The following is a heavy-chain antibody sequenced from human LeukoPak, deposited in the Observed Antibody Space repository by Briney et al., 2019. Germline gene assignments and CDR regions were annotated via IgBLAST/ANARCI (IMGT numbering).Heavy chain of an antibody. J-gene: IGHJ3*02. D-gene: IGHD2-15*01. V-gene: IGHV4-61*01. Sequence: PSETLSLTCTVSGGSVSSGSYYWSWIRQPPGKGLEWTGYIYYSGSTNYNPSLKSRVTISVDTSKNQFSLKLSSATAADTAVYYCARDKGGRTYCSGGSCPLDAFDIWGQGTMVTVSS. CDR2: IYYSGST. CDR1: GGSVSSGSYY. CDR3: ARDKGGRTYCSGGSCPLDAFDI.